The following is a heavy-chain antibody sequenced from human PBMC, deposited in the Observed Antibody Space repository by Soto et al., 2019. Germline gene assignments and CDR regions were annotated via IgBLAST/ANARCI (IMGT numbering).Heavy chain of an antibody. CDR3: AKDRGSGYYDYYYGMDV. Sequence: QVQLVESGGGVVQPGRSLRLSCAASGFTFSSYGMHWVRQAPGKGLEWVAVISYDGSNKYYADSVKGRFTISRDNSKNPLYLQMNSLRAEDTAVYYCAKDRGSGYYDYYYGMDVWGQGTTVTVSS. V-gene: IGHV3-30*18. J-gene: IGHJ6*02. CDR1: GFTFSSYG. CDR2: ISYDGSNK. D-gene: IGHD3-22*01.